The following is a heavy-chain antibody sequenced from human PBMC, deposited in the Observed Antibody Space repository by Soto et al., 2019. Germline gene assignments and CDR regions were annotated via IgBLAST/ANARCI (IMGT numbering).Heavy chain of an antibody. CDR2: ISRDGGTK. CDR1: GFTGSTYG. D-gene: IGHD2-8*02. Sequence: QVQLVESGGGVVQPGRSLRLSCAVSGFTGSTYGMHWVRQAPGKGLEWVAVISRDGGTKYYADSVKGRFTISRDNSRNTLFVEMNSLRGDEMAVYYCTGEVASGYWGQGTLVTVSS. V-gene: IGHV3-30*03. J-gene: IGHJ4*02. CDR3: TGEVASGY.